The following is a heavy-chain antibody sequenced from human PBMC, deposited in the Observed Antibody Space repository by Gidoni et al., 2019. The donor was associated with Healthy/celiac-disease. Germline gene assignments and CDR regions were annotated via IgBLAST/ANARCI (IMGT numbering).Heavy chain of an antibody. Sequence: QVQLQESGPGLVKPSETLSLTCTVSGGSISSYYWSWIRQPPGKGLEWIGYIYYSGSTNYNPSLKSRVTISVDTSKNQFSLKLSSVTAADTAVYYCARDSSYIAAAGDRGYYYYGMDVWGQGTTVTVSS. J-gene: IGHJ6*02. V-gene: IGHV4-59*01. CDR1: GGSISSYY. D-gene: IGHD6-13*01. CDR2: IYYSGST. CDR3: ARDSSYIAAAGDRGYYYYGMDV.